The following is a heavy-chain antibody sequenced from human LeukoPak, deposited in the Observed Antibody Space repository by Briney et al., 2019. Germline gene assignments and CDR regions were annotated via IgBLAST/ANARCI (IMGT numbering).Heavy chain of an antibody. D-gene: IGHD2-15*01. Sequence: ASVKVSCKASGYTFTGHYIHWVRQAPGQGLEWMGIINPSGGSTSYTQKFQGRVTMTRDMSTSTVYMELSSLRSEDTAVYYCARAPGYCSGGSCQALYYYYYYMDVWGKGTTVTVSS. J-gene: IGHJ6*03. CDR3: ARAPGYCSGGSCQALYYYYYYMDV. CDR2: INPSGGST. V-gene: IGHV1-46*01. CDR1: GYTFTGHY.